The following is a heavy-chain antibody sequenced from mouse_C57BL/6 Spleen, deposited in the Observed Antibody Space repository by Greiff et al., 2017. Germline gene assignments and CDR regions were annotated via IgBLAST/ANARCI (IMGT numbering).Heavy chain of an antibody. CDR3: AVITTLVARGFAY. D-gene: IGHD1-1*01. J-gene: IGHJ3*01. CDR1: GYTFTSYW. Sequence: VQLQQPGAELVKPGASVKMSCKASGYTFTSYWITWVKQRPGQGLEWIGDIYPGSGSTKYNEKFKSKATLTVDTSSSPDYLQLSSLTSEYSAVYYCAVITTLVARGFAYWGQGTLVTVSA. V-gene: IGHV1-55*01. CDR2: IYPGSGST.